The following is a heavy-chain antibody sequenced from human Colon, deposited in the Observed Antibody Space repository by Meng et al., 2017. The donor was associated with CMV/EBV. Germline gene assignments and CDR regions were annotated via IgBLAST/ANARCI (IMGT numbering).Heavy chain of an antibody. CDR2: IWHDGRKT. CDR1: GFTFSNYG. CDR3: ARGRYYYGMDV. Sequence: GESLKISCAASGFTFSNYGMHWVRQAPGKGLEWVAYIWHDGRKTWYADSVKGRFTISRENAKNSLYLQMNSLRAGDTAVYYCARGRYYYGMDVWGQGTTVTVSS. J-gene: IGHJ6*02. V-gene: IGHV3-33*01.